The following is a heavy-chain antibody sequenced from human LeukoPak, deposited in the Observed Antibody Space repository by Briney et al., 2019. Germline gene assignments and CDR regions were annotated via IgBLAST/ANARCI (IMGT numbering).Heavy chain of an antibody. CDR3: ARRMEAGYCSGGSCYYFDY. V-gene: IGHV3-21*01. CDR1: GFTFSSYS. CDR2: ISSSSSYI. D-gene: IGHD2-15*01. J-gene: IGHJ4*02. Sequence: PGGSLRLSCAASGFTFSSYSMNWVRQAPGKGLEWVSSISSSSSYIYYADSVKGRFTISRDNAKNSLYLQMNSLRAEDTAVYYCARRMEAGYCSGGSCYYFDYWGQGTLVTVSS.